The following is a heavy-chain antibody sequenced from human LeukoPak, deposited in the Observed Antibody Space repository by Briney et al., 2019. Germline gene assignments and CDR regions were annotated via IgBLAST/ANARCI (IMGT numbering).Heavy chain of an antibody. D-gene: IGHD6-19*01. CDR1: GGTFSSYA. CDR2: IIPILGIA. Sequence: ASVKVSCKASGGTFSSYAISWVRQAPGQGLEWMGRIIPILGIANYAQKFQGRVTITADKSTSTAYMELSSLRSEDTAVYYCARDQDIAVAGLWGQGTLVTVSS. J-gene: IGHJ4*02. CDR3: ARDQDIAVAGL. V-gene: IGHV1-69*04.